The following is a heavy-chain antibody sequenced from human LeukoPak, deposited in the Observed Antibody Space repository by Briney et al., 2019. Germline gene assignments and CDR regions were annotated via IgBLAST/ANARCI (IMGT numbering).Heavy chain of an antibody. D-gene: IGHD5-18*01. CDR3: ASDSTITWFYL. J-gene: IGHJ5*02. Sequence: PSETLSLTCDVSGYSISSGYYWGWIRQPPGKGLEWIGSMHHSGNTYYNPSLKSRVTISVDMFKNHFSLKLGAVTAADTAVYYCASDSTITWFYLWGQGTLVTVSS. CDR2: MHHSGNT. CDR1: GYSISSGYY. V-gene: IGHV4-38-2*01.